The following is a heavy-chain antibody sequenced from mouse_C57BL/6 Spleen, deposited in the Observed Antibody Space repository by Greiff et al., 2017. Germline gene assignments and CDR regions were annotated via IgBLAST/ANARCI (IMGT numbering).Heavy chain of an antibody. CDR2: IDPETGGT. J-gene: IGHJ2*01. CDR3: TRPFFFDY. V-gene: IGHV1-15*01. CDR1: GYTFTDYE. Sequence: QVHVKQSGAELVRPGASVTLSCKASGYTFTDYEMHWVKQTPVHGLEWIGAIDPETGGTAYNQKFKGKAILTADKSSSTAYMELRSLTSEDSAVYYCTRPFFFDYWGKGTTLTVSS.